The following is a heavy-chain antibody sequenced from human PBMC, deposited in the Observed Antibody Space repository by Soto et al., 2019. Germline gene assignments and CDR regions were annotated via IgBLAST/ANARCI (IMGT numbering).Heavy chain of an antibody. CDR2: IGPDGSSA. D-gene: IGHD3-10*01. V-gene: IGHV3-74*03. Sequence: GGSLRLSCAASGYSLSTYWMHWVRQIPGQGLTWVSRIGPDGSSATYADSVKGRFTISRDNANNALYLQMNSLRDEDTAVYYCARVPVYGSGSEYYYGMDVWGQGTTVTVSS. J-gene: IGHJ6*02. CDR3: ARVPVYGSGSEYYYGMDV. CDR1: GYSLSTYW.